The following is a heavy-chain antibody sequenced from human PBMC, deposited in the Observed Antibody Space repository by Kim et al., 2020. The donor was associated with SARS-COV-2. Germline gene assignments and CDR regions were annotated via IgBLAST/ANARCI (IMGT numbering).Heavy chain of an antibody. CDR1: GFTFSSYS. V-gene: IGHV3-21*01. CDR3: ARGITGLRLGELSPQYYFDY. J-gene: IGHJ4*02. D-gene: IGHD3-16*02. Sequence: GGSLRLSCAASGFTFSSYSMNWVRQAPGKGLEWVSSISSSSSYIYYADSVKGRFTISRDNAKNSLYLQMNSLRAEDTAVYYCARGITGLRLGELSPQYYFDYWGQGTLVTVSS. CDR2: ISSSSSYI.